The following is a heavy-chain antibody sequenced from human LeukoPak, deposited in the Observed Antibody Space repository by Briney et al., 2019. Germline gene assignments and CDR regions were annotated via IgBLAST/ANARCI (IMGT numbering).Heavy chain of an antibody. V-gene: IGHV3-23*01. D-gene: IGHD5-18*01. CDR3: AKAAGRGYNYGDYFDY. CDR2: ISGSGGGT. J-gene: IGHJ4*02. CDR1: GFTFSNSA. Sequence: GGSLRLSCAASGFTFSNSAMSWVSQAPGKGPEWVPAISGSGGGTYYADSVKGRFTISRDNSKNTLYVQMNSLRAADTAVYYCAKAAGRGYNYGDYFDYWGQGTLVTVSS.